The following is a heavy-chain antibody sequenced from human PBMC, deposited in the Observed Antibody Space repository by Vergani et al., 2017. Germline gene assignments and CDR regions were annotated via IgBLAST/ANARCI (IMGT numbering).Heavy chain of an antibody. CDR2: ISSSSSYI. D-gene: IGHD2-2*01. Sequence: EVQLVESGGGLVKPGGSLRLSCAASGFTFSSYSMNWVRQAPGKGLEWVSSISSSSSYIYYADSVKGRFTISRDNAKNSLYRQMISLRAEDTAVYYCAKEGCSSTSCYAGWYFDLCGRGTLVTFSS. V-gene: IGHV3-21*01. CDR1: GFTFSSYS. J-gene: IGHJ2*01. CDR3: AKEGCSSTSCYAGWYFDL.